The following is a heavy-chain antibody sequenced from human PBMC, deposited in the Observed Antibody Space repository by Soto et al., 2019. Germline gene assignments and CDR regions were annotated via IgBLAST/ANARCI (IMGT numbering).Heavy chain of an antibody. J-gene: IGHJ6*02. Sequence: PGGSLRLSCAASGFTFSSYGMHWVRQAPGKGLEWVAVISYDGSNKYYADSVKGRFTISRDNSKNTLYLQMNSLRAEDTAVYYCAKDSVTRTDYGMDVWGQGTTVTVSS. CDR1: GFTFSSYG. CDR3: AKDSVTRTDYGMDV. V-gene: IGHV3-30*18. CDR2: ISYDGSNK. D-gene: IGHD4-17*01.